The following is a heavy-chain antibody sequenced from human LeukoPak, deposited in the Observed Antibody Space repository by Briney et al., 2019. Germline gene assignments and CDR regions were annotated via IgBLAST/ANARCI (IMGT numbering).Heavy chain of an antibody. Sequence: PSETLSLTCTVSGGSISSYYWSWIRQPPGKGLEWIGYIYYSGSTNYNPSLKSRVTISVDTSKNQFSLKLSSVTAADTAVYYCARAGIAVAGIAFDIWGQGTMVTVSS. CDR1: GGSISSYY. CDR2: IYYSGST. J-gene: IGHJ3*02. V-gene: IGHV4-59*01. D-gene: IGHD6-19*01. CDR3: ARAGIAVAGIAFDI.